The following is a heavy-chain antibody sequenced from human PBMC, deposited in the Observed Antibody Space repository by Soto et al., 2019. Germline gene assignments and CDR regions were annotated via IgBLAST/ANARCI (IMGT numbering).Heavy chain of an antibody. CDR3: APSVGICTGPGDAFGI. Sequence: ASVKVSCKASGYTFTTFGISWVRQAPGQGREWMGWISAYNSNTNYAQNFQGRDTMTTDTSTSTAYMQLSSLTSEDTAVYYCAPSVGICTGPGDAFGIWGQGTMVTVSS. CDR1: GYTFTTFG. D-gene: IGHD2-15*01. J-gene: IGHJ3*02. V-gene: IGHV1-18*01. CDR2: ISAYNSNT.